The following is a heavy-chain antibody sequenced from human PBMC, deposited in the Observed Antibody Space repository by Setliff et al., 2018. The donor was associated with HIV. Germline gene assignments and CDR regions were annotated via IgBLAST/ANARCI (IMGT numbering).Heavy chain of an antibody. D-gene: IGHD2-2*01. CDR1: GGSISSGSYY. V-gene: IGHV4-61*02. Sequence: PSETLSLTCTVSGGSISSGSYYWNWIRQPAGKGLEWIGRIYTSGSTNYNPSLKSRVTISVDTSKNHFSLKLSSVTAADTAVYYCARVPAALERWFDPWGQGTLVTAPQ. CDR3: ARVPAALERWFDP. J-gene: IGHJ5*02. CDR2: IYTSGST.